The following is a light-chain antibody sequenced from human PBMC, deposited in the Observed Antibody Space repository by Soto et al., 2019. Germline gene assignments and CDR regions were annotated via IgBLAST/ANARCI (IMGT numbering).Light chain of an antibody. J-gene: IGKJ2*01. CDR1: ESIATW. CDR2: DAS. CDR3: HQYNSY. V-gene: IGKV1-5*01. Sequence: DVHMTQSPSSLSASVGDRVTITCRASESIATWLAWYQQKPGQAPKLLIYDASRLESGVPSRFSGGGSGTEFTLTISGLQPEDFATYCCHQYNSYFGPGTKLVI.